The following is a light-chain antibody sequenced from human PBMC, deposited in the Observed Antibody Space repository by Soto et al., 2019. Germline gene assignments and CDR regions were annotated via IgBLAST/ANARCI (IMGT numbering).Light chain of an antibody. CDR2: ANT. Sequence: QSVLTQPPSVSGAPGQRVTISCTGSSSNIGTGYDVHWYRQLPGTAPKPLIYANTNRPSGVPDRFSGSKSGTSASLAITGLQAEDEADYYCQSYDSSLSGYVFGTGTKVTVL. J-gene: IGLJ1*01. CDR1: SSNIGTGYD. CDR3: QSYDSSLSGYV. V-gene: IGLV1-40*01.